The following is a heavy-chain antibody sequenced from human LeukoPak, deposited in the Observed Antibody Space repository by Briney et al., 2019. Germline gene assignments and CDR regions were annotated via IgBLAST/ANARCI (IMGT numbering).Heavy chain of an antibody. J-gene: IGHJ4*02. CDR3: VRQGGQMGDIVVVPAATSFDY. CDR2: ISGRGDYI. D-gene: IGHD2-2*01. V-gene: IGHV3-23*01. CDR1: GFTFTTYA. Sequence: GGSLRLSCAASGFTFTTYAMTWVRQAPGKGLEWVSAISGRGDYIYYADSVKGRFTFSSANSKNTLYLQMNSLRVEDTALYSCVRQGGQMGDIVVVPAATSFDYWGQGTLVTVSS.